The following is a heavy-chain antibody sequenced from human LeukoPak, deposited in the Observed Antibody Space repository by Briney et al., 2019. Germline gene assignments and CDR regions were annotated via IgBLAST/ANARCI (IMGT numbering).Heavy chain of an antibody. D-gene: IGHD3-22*01. CDR3: ARLYYDSSGYYQICYFDY. J-gene: IGHJ4*02. V-gene: IGHV4-39*01. CDR1: GGSISSSSYY. Sequence: SETLSLTCTVSGGSISSSSYYWGWVRQPPGKGLEWIGSIYYSGSTYYDPSLKSRVTISVDTSKNQFSLNLSSVTAADTAVYYCARLYYDSSGYYQICYFDYWGQGTLVTVSS. CDR2: IYYSGST.